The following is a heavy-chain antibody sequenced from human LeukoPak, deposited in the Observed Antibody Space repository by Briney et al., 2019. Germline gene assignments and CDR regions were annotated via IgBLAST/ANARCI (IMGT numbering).Heavy chain of an antibody. J-gene: IGHJ4*02. CDR1: GFTFSGSA. Sequence: GGSLRLSCAASGFTFSGSAMHWVRQASGKGLEWVGRIRSKANSYATAYAASVKGRFTISRDDSKNTAYLQMNSLKTEDTAVYYCTKGEQQLIGGFGYWGQGTLVTVSS. V-gene: IGHV3-73*01. D-gene: IGHD6-13*01. CDR3: TKGEQQLIGGFGY. CDR2: IRSKANSYAT.